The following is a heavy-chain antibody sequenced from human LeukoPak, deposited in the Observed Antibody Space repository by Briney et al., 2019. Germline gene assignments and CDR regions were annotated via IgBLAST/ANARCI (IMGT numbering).Heavy chain of an antibody. CDR1: GYSSTDYY. Sequence: ASVRVSCKTSGYSSTDYYIHWVRQAPGQGLEWMGWINTKSGRTSSARKFQGRVTMTRDPSITTVYMDMAWLSSDDTAIYFCARADFIDAGPYLIGPWGQGTLVTVSS. CDR3: ARADFIDAGPYLIGP. V-gene: IGHV1-2*02. J-gene: IGHJ5*02. D-gene: IGHD3-3*01. CDR2: INTKSGRT.